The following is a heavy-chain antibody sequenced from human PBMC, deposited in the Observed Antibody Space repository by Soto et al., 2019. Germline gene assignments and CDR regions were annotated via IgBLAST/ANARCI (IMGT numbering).Heavy chain of an antibody. D-gene: IGHD3-10*01. V-gene: IGHV4-59*01. CDR1: GGSISNYY. CDR2: IYYSGST. CDR3: AGISGSHYGVDV. J-gene: IGHJ6*02. Sequence: SETLSLTCTVSGGSISNYYWSWIRQPPGKGLEWIGYIYYSGSTSYNPSLKSRVTISLDTSKNQFSLKLSSVTAADTAVYYCAGISGSHYGVDVWGQGTTVTVSS.